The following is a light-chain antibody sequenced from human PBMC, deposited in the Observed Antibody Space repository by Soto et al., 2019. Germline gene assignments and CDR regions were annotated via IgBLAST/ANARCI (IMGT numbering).Light chain of an antibody. CDR1: QSHVHSDGIAY. CDR2: KVS. Sequence: DVVMTQSPLPLPVTLGQPASIFCSCNQSHVHSDGIAYFSWFQQRPGRSPRRLIYKVSNRDSGVPARFSGSGSGTDFALKSSRVEAEDVGVYYCMQGTHWPITFGQGTRLEIK. CDR3: MQGTHWPIT. V-gene: IGKV2-30*02. J-gene: IGKJ5*01.